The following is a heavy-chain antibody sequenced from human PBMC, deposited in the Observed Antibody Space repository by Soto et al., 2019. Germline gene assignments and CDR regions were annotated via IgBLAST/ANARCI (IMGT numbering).Heavy chain of an antibody. CDR3: ASDCSWELLRSKSYYFDY. D-gene: IGHD1-26*01. J-gene: IGHJ4*02. Sequence: GALILSCAASGFTFSNYGMHWVRQAPDKRLGWGAVISYDGSTKYYAGSVKGGFTISRDNSKNTLYLQMNSLRAEDTAVYYCASDCSWELLRSKSYYFDYWGQGTLVTVSS. CDR2: ISYDGSTK. V-gene: IGHV3-30*03. CDR1: GFTFSNYG.